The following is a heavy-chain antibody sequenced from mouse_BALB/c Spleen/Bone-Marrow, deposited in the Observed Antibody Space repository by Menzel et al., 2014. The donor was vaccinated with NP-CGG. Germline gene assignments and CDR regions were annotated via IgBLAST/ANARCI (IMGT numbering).Heavy chain of an antibody. Sequence: EVQLQQSGAELVKPGASVKLSCTASGFNIKDTYMHWVKQRPEQGLEWIGRIDPANGNTKYDPKFQGKATITADTSSNTTFLPLRSLTTEDPSVFYFCRWGEYAMDYWGQGTSVTVSS. CDR1: GFNIKDTY. CDR2: IDPANGNT. V-gene: IGHV14-3*02. J-gene: IGHJ4*01. CDR3: CRWGEYAMDY.